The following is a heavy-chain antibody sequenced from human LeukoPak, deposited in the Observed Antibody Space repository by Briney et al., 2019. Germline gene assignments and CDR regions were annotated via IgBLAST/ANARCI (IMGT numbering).Heavy chain of an antibody. Sequence: GGSLRLSCAASGFSFSNAWMSWVRQAPGKGLEWVGRTKSKSDGETRDYAAPVRGRFAISRDDSKNTLFLLMNSLKTDDTAVYFCITDPGDYENFWGQGTLVTVSS. V-gene: IGHV3-15*01. D-gene: IGHD4-17*01. CDR1: GFSFSNAW. CDR3: ITDPGDYENF. J-gene: IGHJ4*02. CDR2: TKSKSDGETR.